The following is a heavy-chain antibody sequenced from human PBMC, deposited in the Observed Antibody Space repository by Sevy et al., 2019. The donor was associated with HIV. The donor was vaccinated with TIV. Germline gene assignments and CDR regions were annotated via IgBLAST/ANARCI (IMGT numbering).Heavy chain of an antibody. D-gene: IGHD6-13*01. CDR1: GFTFSSYW. V-gene: IGHV3-7*01. CDR2: LNQGGNQK. CDR3: ARGPSGAAAGRFDS. J-gene: IGHJ4*02. Sequence: GGSLRLSCAASGFTFSSYWINWVRQAPAEGLEWVANLNQGGNQKDYMDSVKGRFTISRDNAENAVYLQMNSLRVEDTAVYYCARGPSGAAAGRFDSWGQGTLVTVSS.